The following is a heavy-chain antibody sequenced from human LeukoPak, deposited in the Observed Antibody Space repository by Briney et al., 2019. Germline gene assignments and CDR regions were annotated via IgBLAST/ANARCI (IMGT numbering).Heavy chain of an antibody. CDR2: INHSGST. D-gene: IGHD2-21*01. Sequence: PSETLSLTCAVYGGSFSSYYWSWIRQPPGKGLEWIGEINHSGSTNYNPSLKSRVTISVDTSKDQFSVKLRSVTAADTAVYYCARGCGGDCYYLDYWGQGTLVTVSS. V-gene: IGHV4-34*01. CDR3: ARGCGGDCYYLDY. CDR1: GGSFSSYY. J-gene: IGHJ4*02.